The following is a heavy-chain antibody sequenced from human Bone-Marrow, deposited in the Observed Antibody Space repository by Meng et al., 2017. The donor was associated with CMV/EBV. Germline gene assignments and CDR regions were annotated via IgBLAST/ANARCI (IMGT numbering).Heavy chain of an antibody. V-gene: IGHV3-53*01. CDR2: IYSGGST. D-gene: IGHD5-24*01. J-gene: IGHJ4*02. CDR3: ATVEMHTPSDSGMALDS. Sequence: GESLKISCAASGFTVSSNYMSWARQAPGKGLEWVSVIYSGGSTYYADSVKGRFTISRDNAKNTLYLQMNSLRGEDTAVYYCATVEMHTPSDSGMALDSWDQGTLVTVSS. CDR1: GFTVSSNY.